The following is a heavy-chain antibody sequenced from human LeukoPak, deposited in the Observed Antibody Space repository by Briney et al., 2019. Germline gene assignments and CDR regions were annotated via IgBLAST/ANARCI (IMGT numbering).Heavy chain of an antibody. CDR3: AKASTPSGSYRIDY. Sequence: PGGSLRLSCAASGFTFDDYAMHWVRQAPGKGLEWVSGISWNSGSIGYADSVKGRFTISRDNAKNSLYLQMNSLRAEDTALYYCAKASTPSGSYRIDYWGQGTLVTVSS. CDR2: ISWNSGSI. D-gene: IGHD1-26*01. CDR1: GFTFDDYA. J-gene: IGHJ4*02. V-gene: IGHV3-9*01.